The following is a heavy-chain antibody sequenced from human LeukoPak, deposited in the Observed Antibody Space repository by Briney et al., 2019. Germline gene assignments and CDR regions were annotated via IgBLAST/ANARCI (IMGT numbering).Heavy chain of an antibody. V-gene: IGHV4-59*08. CDR1: GASISSYY. CDR3: ARLPLRSHFDY. CDR2: IYYSGST. Sequence: SETLSLTCTVSGASISSYYWSWIRQPPGKGLEWHGYIYYSGSTNYNPSLKSRVTISVDTSKNQFSLKLSSVTAADTAVYYCARLPLRSHFDYWGQGTLVTVSS. J-gene: IGHJ4*02.